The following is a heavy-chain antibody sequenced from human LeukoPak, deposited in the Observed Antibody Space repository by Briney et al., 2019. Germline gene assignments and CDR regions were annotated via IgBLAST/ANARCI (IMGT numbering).Heavy chain of an antibody. J-gene: IGHJ3*02. CDR2: IRSKANSYAT. CDR3: AKDLGIAAAGTRPAFRRSPDAFDS. V-gene: IGHV3-73*01. CDR1: GFTFSGSA. Sequence: PGGSLRLSCAASGFTFSGSAMHWVRQASGKGLEWVGRIRSKANSYATAYAATVKGRFTISRDDSKNTAYLQMNSLRAEDTAVYYCAKDLGIAAAGTRPAFRRSPDAFDSWGQGTMVTVSS. D-gene: IGHD6-13*01.